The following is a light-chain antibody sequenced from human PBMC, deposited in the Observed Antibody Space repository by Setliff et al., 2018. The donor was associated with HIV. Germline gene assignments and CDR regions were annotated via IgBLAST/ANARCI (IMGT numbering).Light chain of an antibody. CDR1: SNDIGAYKY. V-gene: IGLV2-14*01. CDR2: EVN. CDR3: TSYTNSNSYV. J-gene: IGLJ1*01. Sequence: QSALTQPASVSGSPGQSITISCNGTSNDIGAYKYVSWYQQHPDRAPKLMIYEVNTRPSGVSNRFSGPKSGNKASLTISGLQTEDEADYYCTSYTNSNSYVFGPGTKVTVL.